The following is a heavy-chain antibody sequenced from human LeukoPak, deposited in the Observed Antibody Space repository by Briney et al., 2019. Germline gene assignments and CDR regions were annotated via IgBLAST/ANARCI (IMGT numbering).Heavy chain of an antibody. CDR2: ISYDGSNT. D-gene: IGHD5-24*01. Sequence: GGSLRLSCAASGFTFSSYGMHWVRQAPGKGLEWVAVISYDGSNTYYEDSVKGRFTISRDNSKNTLYLQMNSLRAEDTAVYYCARGFSYNHFDYWGQGTLVTVSS. J-gene: IGHJ4*02. CDR3: ARGFSYNHFDY. V-gene: IGHV3-30*03. CDR1: GFTFSSYG.